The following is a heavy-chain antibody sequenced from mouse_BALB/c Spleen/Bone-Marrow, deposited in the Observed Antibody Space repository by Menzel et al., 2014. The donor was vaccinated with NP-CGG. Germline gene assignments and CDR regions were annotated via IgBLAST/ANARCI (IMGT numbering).Heavy chain of an antibody. Sequence: KVVEFGGGLVKPGGSLKLSCAASGFTFSSYTMSWVRQTPEKRLEWVATIGSGGSYTYYPDSVKGRFTISRDNAKXTLYLQMSSLKSEDTAMYYCAREDTNWDFDYWGQGTTLTVSS. V-gene: IGHV5-6-4*01. D-gene: IGHD4-1*01. J-gene: IGHJ2*01. CDR3: AREDTNWDFDY. CDR1: GFTFSSYT. CDR2: IGSGGSYT.